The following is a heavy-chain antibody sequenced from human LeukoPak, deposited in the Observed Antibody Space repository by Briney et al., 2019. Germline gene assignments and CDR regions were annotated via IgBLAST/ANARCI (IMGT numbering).Heavy chain of an antibody. CDR2: MNPNSGNT. Sequence: ASVKVSCKPSGYTFTRDNSNGVREASGQRLKWMGWMNPNSGNTGYAQKFQGRVTMTRNTSISTAYMELSSLRSQDTAVYYCARATITMVRGARGYWFDPWGQGTLVTVSS. J-gene: IGHJ5*02. V-gene: IGHV1-8*01. D-gene: IGHD3-10*01. CDR3: ARATITMVRGARGYWFDP. CDR1: GYTFTRDN.